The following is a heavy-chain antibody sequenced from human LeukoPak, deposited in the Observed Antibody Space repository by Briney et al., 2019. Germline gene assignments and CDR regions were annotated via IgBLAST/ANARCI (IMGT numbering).Heavy chain of an antibody. CDR1: GXSXXXXY. V-gene: IGHV3-66*02. CDR3: ARDKLGSGYSSDFDY. D-gene: IGHD6-19*01. CDR2: IYTGGTT. J-gene: IGHJ4*02. Sequence: ASGXSXXXXYMXWVRQAPGKGLEWVSAIYTGGTTYYADSVKGRFTISRDNSKNTLYLQMNSLRAEDTAVYYCARDKLGSGYSSDFDYWGQGTLVTVSS.